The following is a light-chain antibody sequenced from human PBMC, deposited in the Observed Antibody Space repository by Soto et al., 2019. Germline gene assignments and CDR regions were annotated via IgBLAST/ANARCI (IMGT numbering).Light chain of an antibody. CDR1: QSISFY. Sequence: DIQMTQSPSSLSAFVGDRVTITCRASQSISFYLNWYQQKPGKAPKLLIYAASSLQSGVPSRFSGSGSGTDFTLTIGSLQPEDFATYYCQQSYSTPRTFGSGTKLEIK. J-gene: IGKJ2*02. CDR2: AAS. CDR3: QQSYSTPRT. V-gene: IGKV1-39*01.